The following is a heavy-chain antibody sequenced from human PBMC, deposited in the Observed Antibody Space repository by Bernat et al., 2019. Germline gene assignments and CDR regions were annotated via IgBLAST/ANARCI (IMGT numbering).Heavy chain of an antibody. CDR2: ISGSGGSK. CDR3: AKDGSSSPYFDY. CDR1: GFTFSSYA. Sequence: EVQLLESGGGLVQPGGSLRLSCAASGFTFSSYAMSWVRQAPGKGLEWVSAISGSGGSKYYADSVKGRFTISRDNSKNTLYLQMNSLRVEDTAVYYCAKDGSSSPYFDYWGQGTLVTVSS. J-gene: IGHJ4*02. V-gene: IGHV3-23*01. D-gene: IGHD6-6*01.